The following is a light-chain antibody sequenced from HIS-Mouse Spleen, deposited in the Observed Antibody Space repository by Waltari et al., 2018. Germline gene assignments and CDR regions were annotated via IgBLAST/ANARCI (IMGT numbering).Light chain of an antibody. CDR1: SLTIYY. V-gene: IGLV3-19*01. Sequence: SSELTHDPAVSVALGQTVRITCQGYSLTIYYASWYQQKPGQATVLVIYGKNNRPSGIPDRFSGSSSGNTASLTITGAQAEDEADFYCNSRDSSGNHVVFGGGTKLTVL. CDR2: GKN. J-gene: IGLJ2*01. CDR3: NSRDSSGNHVV.